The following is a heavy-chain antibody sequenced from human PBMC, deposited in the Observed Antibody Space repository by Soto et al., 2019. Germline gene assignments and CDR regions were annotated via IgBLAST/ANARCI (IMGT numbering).Heavy chain of an antibody. CDR2: IIPIFGTA. V-gene: IGHV1-69*18. J-gene: IGHJ4*02. CDR3: ARWGGIVRYTIFSGPFDY. Sequence: QVQLVQSGAEVKKPGSSVKVSCEASGGTFNRYAFSWVRQAPGQGPEWMGMIIPIFGTAIYAQKFQGRVTITADEGTSTVYMELTSLRSEDTAIFYCARWGGIVRYTIFSGPFDYWGQGTLVTVSP. CDR1: GGTFNRYA. D-gene: IGHD1-26*01.